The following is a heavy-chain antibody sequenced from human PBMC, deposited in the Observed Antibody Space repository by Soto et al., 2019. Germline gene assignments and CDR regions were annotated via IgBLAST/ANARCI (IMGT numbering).Heavy chain of an antibody. CDR1: EGTFVASECC. D-gene: IGHD2-2*01. CDR2: IYASGST. Sequence: LDTQSVTYTFAEGTFVASECCWSWNRQPAGKGLEWIGRIYASGSTNYNPSLKGRVTMSVATSKNQFSLKLSSVTAADTAVYYCARGGMVIIPTATAFDYWGQRNLVTVSS. CDR3: ARGGMVIIPTATAFDY. J-gene: IGHJ4*02. V-gene: IGHV4-4*07.